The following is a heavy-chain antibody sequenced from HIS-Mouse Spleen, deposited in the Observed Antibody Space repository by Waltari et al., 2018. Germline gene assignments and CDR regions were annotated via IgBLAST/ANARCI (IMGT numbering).Heavy chain of an antibody. D-gene: IGHD7-27*01. CDR1: GGSISSYY. Sequence: QVQLQESGPGLVKPSETLSLTCTVSGGSISSYYWSWIRQPPGKGLEWIGYTYYSGSTNYNPSLKSRVTISVDTSKNQCSLKLSSVTAADTAVYYCARLTGVYYFDYWGQGTLVTVSS. V-gene: IGHV4-59*01. CDR3: ARLTGVYYFDY. CDR2: TYYSGST. J-gene: IGHJ4*02.